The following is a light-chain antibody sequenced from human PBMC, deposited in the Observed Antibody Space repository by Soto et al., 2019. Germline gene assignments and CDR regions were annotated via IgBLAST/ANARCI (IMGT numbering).Light chain of an antibody. J-gene: IGKJ5*01. CDR1: QRVGSR. CDR2: GAS. V-gene: IGKV3-20*01. Sequence: THSPVALSLHPTKRATLSCKARQRVGSRLAWYQQKPGQDTWRLISGASSRATGIPERFSGSGAGTDFTLTISRLVPAEYGLYYCRTYAEGRPIPFGQGTRL. CDR3: RTYAEGRPIP.